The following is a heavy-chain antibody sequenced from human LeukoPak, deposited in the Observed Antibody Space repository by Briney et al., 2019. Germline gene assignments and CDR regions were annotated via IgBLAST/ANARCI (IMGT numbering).Heavy chain of an antibody. D-gene: IGHD3-3*01. Sequence: SVKVSCKASGGTFSNYAFSWVRQAPGQGLEWMGGFIPIFGSADYAQKFQGRVTITADESTRTAYMELSSLTSEDTAVYYCARALTIFGVAYGFDIWGQGTMVTVSS. CDR1: GGTFSNYA. J-gene: IGHJ3*02. CDR3: ARALTIFGVAYGFDI. V-gene: IGHV1-69*01. CDR2: FIPIFGSA.